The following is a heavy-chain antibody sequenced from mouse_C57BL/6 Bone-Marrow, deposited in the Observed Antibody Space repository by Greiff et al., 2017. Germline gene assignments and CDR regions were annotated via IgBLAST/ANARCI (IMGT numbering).Heavy chain of an antibody. Sequence: QVQLQQSGAELARPGASVKLSCKASGYTFTSYGISWVKQRTGQGLEWIGEIYPRSGNTYYNEKFKGKATLTADKSSSTAYMQLSSLTSEDSAVYYCARSGPITTVVDYYAMDYWGQGTSVTVSS. D-gene: IGHD1-1*01. CDR1: GYTFTSYG. V-gene: IGHV1-81*01. CDR3: ARSGPITTVVDYYAMDY. CDR2: IYPRSGNT. J-gene: IGHJ4*01.